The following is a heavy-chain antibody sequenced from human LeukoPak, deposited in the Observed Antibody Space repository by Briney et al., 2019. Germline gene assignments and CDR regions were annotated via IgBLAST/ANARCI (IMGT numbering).Heavy chain of an antibody. CDR1: GFTVSSNY. CDR3: AREGASSSFGY. Sequence: AGGSLRLSCVVSGFTVSSNYMSWVRKAPGKGLEWVSVLYSGGNTYHADSVKGRFTISRDNSKNTLYLQMNSLRAEDTAVYYCAREGASSSFGYWGQGTLVTVSS. J-gene: IGHJ4*02. V-gene: IGHV3-53*01. D-gene: IGHD6-13*01. CDR2: LYSGGNT.